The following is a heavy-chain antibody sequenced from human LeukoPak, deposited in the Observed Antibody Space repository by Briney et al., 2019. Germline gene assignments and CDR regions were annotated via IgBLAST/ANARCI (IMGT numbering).Heavy chain of an antibody. Sequence: SETLSLTCTVSGYSISSGYYWGWIRQPPGKGLEWIGSTYHSGSTYYNPSLKSRVTISVDTSKNQFSLKLSSVTAADTAVYYCARRAYDSSGYYWDYWGQGTLVTVSS. D-gene: IGHD3-22*01. J-gene: IGHJ4*02. CDR3: ARRAYDSSGYYWDY. V-gene: IGHV4-38-2*02. CDR2: TYHSGST. CDR1: GYSISSGYY.